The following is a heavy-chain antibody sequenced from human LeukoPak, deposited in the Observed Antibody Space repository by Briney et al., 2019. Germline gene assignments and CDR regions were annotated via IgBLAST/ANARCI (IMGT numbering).Heavy chain of an antibody. V-gene: IGHV4-61*02. J-gene: IGHJ4*02. CDR1: GGSISSGSYY. CDR2: IYTSGST. CDR3: ARGSANWNLFFDY. Sequence: SQTLSLTCTVSGGSISSGSYYWSWIRQPAGKGLEWIGRIYTSGSTNYNPSLKSRVTISVDTSKNQFSLKLSSVTAADTAVYYCARGSANWNLFFDYWGQGTLVTVSS. D-gene: IGHD1-1*01.